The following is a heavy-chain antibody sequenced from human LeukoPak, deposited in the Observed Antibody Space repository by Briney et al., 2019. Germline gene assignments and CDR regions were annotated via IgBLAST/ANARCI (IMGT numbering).Heavy chain of an antibody. Sequence: GGSLRLSCAASGFTFSSYAMNWVRQAPDMGLEWVAFIRYDGGNKYYADSVKGRFSISRDNSQNTLFLHMNSLRGEDTAVYYCAKGAGFQPAQKWAAYYYYVDVWGKGTTVTISS. J-gene: IGHJ6*03. CDR3: AKGAGFQPAQKWAAYYYYVDV. D-gene: IGHD1-26*01. CDR2: IRYDGGNK. CDR1: GFTFSSYA. V-gene: IGHV3-30*02.